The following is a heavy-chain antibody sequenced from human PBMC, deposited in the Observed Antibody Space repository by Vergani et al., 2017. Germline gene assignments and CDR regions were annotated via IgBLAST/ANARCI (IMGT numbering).Heavy chain of an antibody. D-gene: IGHD3-22*01. V-gene: IGHV3-30*02. Sequence: QVQLVESGGGVVHPGGSLRLSCIASGFTFRIYGMHWVRQAPGKGLEWVAFIRYDGTKRFYGDSVKGRFTISRDNSQTTVFLQMNSLRADDSAVYYCTKAGQYDSDNFHDSWGQGALVTVAS. J-gene: IGHJ1*01. CDR1: GFTFRIYG. CDR2: IRYDGTKR. CDR3: TKAGQYDSDNFHDS.